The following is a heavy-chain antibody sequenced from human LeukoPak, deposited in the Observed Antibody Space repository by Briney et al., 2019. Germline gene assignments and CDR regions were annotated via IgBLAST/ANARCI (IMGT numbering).Heavy chain of an antibody. CDR2: FYVGGAT. CDR3: ATRGGAARPDGDY. D-gene: IGHD6-6*01. J-gene: IGHJ4*02. CDR1: GFSVTNNY. V-gene: IGHV3-53*01. Sequence: PGGSLRLSCAVSGFSVTNNYMSWVRQAPGKGLEWVSVFYVGGATYYADSVKGRFTISRDNSKNTLYLQMNSLRAEDTAVYYCATRGGAARPDGDYWGQGTLVTVSS.